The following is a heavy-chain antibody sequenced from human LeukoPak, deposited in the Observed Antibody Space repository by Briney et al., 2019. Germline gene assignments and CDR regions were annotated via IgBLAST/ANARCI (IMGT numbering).Heavy chain of an antibody. CDR2: IKQDGSEK. CDR1: GFTFSSYW. CDR3: ASSSAGNYYDSSGYYRGDAFDI. Sequence: GGSLRLSCAASGFTFSSYWMSWVRQAPGKGLEWVANIKQDGSEKYYVDSVKGRFTISRDNAKNSLYLQMNSLRAEDTAVYYCASSSAGNYYDSSGYYRGDAFDIWGQGTMVTVSS. D-gene: IGHD3-22*01. V-gene: IGHV3-7*01. J-gene: IGHJ3*02.